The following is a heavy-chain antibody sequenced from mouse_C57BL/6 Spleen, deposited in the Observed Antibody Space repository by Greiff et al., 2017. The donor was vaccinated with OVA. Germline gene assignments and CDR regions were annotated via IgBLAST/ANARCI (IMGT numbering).Heavy chain of an antibody. CDR1: GFNITDYY. V-gene: IGHV14-2*01. J-gene: IGHJ3*01. CDR3: AITPYAGDFPCAY. CDR2: IDPEDGGT. D-gene: IGHD2-13*01. Sequence: VQLQQSGAELVKPGASVKLSCTASGFNITDYYMHWVKQRTEQGLEWIGRIDPEDGGTKYAPKFQGKATLTADTSSNTAYLQLSSLTSEDTAVEDCAITPYAGDFPCAYWGQGTLVTVSA.